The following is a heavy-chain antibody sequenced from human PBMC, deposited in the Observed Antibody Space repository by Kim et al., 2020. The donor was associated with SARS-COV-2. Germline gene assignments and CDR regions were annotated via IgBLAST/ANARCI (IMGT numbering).Heavy chain of an antibody. CDR1: GYTFTSYG. CDR3: ARDGQVPQLERHYYYYGMDV. J-gene: IGHJ6*02. D-gene: IGHD1-1*01. CDR2: ISAYNGNT. Sequence: ASVKVSCKASGYTFTSYGISWVRQAPGQGLEWMGWISAYNGNTNYAQKLQGRVTMTTDTSTSTAYMELRSLRSDDTAVYYCARDGQVPQLERHYYYYGMDVWGQGTTVTVSS. V-gene: IGHV1-18*04.